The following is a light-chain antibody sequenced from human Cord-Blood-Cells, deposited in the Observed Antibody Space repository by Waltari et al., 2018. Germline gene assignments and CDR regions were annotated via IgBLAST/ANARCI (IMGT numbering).Light chain of an antibody. Sequence: QSALTQPASVSGSPGQSITISCTGTSSDVGGSNFVSWYQQHPGKAPKIMIYEGSKRPSGVTNRFSGSKSGNTASLTISGLQAEDEADYYCCSYAGSSPVVFGTGTKLTVL. CDR3: CSYAGSSPVV. V-gene: IGLV2-23*01. J-gene: IGLJ2*01. CDR2: EGS. CDR1: SSDVGGSNF.